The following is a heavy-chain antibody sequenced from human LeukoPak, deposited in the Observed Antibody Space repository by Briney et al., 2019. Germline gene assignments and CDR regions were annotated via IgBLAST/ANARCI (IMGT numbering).Heavy chain of an antibody. CDR2: INAANGNT. CDR3: ARKVGATASDY. CDR1: GFTFTTYT. Sequence: GASVKVSCKPSGFTFTTYTMHWVRQAPGQRLEWMGWINAANGNTQYSQKFQGRVTITRDTSASTAYMELRSLRSDDTAVYYCARKVGATASDYWGQGTLVTVSS. J-gene: IGHJ4*02. V-gene: IGHV1-3*01. D-gene: IGHD1-26*01.